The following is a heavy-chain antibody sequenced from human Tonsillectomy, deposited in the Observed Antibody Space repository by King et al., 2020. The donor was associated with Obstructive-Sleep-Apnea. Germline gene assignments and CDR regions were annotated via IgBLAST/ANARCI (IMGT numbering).Heavy chain of an antibody. CDR2: IYYSGTS. V-gene: IGHV4-31*03. CDR1: GVSISSGGYY. D-gene: IGHD3-22*01. CDR3: ARDAGGYDSVYYALDY. J-gene: IGHJ4*02. Sequence: VQLQESGPGLVKPSQTLSLTCTVSGVSISSGGYYWSWIRQRPGKGLEWIGYIYYSGTSYYNPSLQSRLTITVDTSQNQFSLNLGSVTGADTAVYFCARDAGGYDSVYYALDYWGQGTLVTAS.